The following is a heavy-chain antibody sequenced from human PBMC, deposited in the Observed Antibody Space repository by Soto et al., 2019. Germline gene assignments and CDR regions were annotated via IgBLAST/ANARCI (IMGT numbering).Heavy chain of an antibody. J-gene: IGHJ4*02. V-gene: IGHV1-18*04. Sequence: GASVKVSCTASGYTFTSYGISWVRQAPGQGLERMGEISAYNGNTNYAQKLQGRVTMTTDTSRSTAYMELRSLRSDDTAVYYCARVDNYRTYYYDDSGYYPPRYWGQGTLVTVS. CDR1: GYTFTSYG. CDR3: ARVDNYRTYYYDDSGYYPPRY. CDR2: ISAYNGNT. D-gene: IGHD3-22*01.